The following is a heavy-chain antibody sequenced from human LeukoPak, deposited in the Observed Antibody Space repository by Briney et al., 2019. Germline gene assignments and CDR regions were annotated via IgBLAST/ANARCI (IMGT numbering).Heavy chain of an antibody. D-gene: IGHD6-6*01. CDR2: ISGSGGST. J-gene: IGHJ6*03. CDR3: AKDLYVYSSSASYYYYYYMDV. CDR1: GFTFSSYA. V-gene: IGHV3-23*01. Sequence: GGSLRLSCAASGFTFSSYAMSWVRQAPGKGLEWVSAISGSGGSTYYADSVKGRFTISRDNSKNTLYLQMNSLRAEDTAVYYCAKDLYVYSSSASYYYYYYMDVWGKGTTVTVSS.